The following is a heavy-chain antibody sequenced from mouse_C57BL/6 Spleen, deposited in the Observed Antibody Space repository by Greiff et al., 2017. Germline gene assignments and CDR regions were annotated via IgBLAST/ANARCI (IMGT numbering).Heavy chain of an antibody. Sequence: EVQLVESGGGLVKPGGSLKLSCAASGFTFSSYAMSWVRQTPEKRLEWVATISDGGSYTYYPDNVKGRFTISRDNAKNNLYLQMSHLKSEDTAMYYCARPHKDYAMDYWGKGTSVTVSS. CDR3: ARPHKDYAMDY. J-gene: IGHJ4*01. V-gene: IGHV5-4*01. CDR2: ISDGGSYT. D-gene: IGHD6-1*01. CDR1: GFTFSSYA.